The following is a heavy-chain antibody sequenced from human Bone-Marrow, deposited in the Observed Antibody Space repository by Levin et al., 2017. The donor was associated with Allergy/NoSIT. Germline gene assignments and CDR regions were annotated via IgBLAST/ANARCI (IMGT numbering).Heavy chain of an antibody. D-gene: IGHD5-12*01. J-gene: IGHJ4*02. V-gene: IGHV1-58*01. CDR1: GFTFTSSS. CDR2: IVVGTGKA. CDR3: AADLYSGYDSPDF. Sequence: ASVKVSCKASGFTFTSSSVQWVRQARGQRLEWIGWIVVGTGKADYAQKFQGRVSITRDRSTSTVNMELTRLTSEDTAVYYCAADLYSGYDSPDFWGQGTLVTVSP.